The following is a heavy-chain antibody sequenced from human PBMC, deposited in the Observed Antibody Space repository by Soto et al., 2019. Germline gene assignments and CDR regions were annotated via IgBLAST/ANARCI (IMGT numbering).Heavy chain of an antibody. D-gene: IGHD6-13*01. Sequence: QVQLVQSGAEVKKPGSSVKVSCKASGGTFSSYAISWVRQAPGQGLEWMGGIIPIFGTANYAQKFQGRVTIPADQSTSTSDMELSSLRSEDTAVYYCARSAYSSRWYADYWGQGTLVTVSS. CDR3: ARSAYSSRWYADY. J-gene: IGHJ4*02. V-gene: IGHV1-69*12. CDR1: GGTFSSYA. CDR2: IIPIFGTA.